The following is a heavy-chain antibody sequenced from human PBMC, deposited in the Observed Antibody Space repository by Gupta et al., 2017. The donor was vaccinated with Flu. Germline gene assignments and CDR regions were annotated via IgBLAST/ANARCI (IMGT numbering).Heavy chain of an antibody. CDR3: VILPSF. CDR1: GGSVSDGNSY. V-gene: IGHV4-39*01. CDR2: VYYDGVA. J-gene: IGHJ4*02. Sequence: GGSVSDGNSYWGWVRQPPGKGLEWIASVYYDGVAYFNPSLKSRAAISVDMSKNQVFLKLASVTAADTAVYYCVILPSFWGQGILVPVSS.